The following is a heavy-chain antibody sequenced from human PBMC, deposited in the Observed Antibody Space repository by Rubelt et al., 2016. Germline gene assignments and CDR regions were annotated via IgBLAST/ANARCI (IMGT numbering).Heavy chain of an antibody. V-gene: IGHV4-59*08. CDR2: IYYTGSA. CDR1: GDSISSYY. D-gene: IGHD4-17*01. CDR3: ARHASWSVRAFDI. Sequence: QVQLQESGPGLVKPSETLSLTCTVSGDSISSYYWSWIRQPPGKGLEWIAYIYYTGSAAYNPSLKSRVTISVDTSKNQFSLRLNSVTAADTAVYYCARHASWSVRAFDIWGQGTMVTVSS. J-gene: IGHJ3*02.